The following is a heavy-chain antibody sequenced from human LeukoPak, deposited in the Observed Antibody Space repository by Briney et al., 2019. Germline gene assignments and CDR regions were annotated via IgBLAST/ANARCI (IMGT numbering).Heavy chain of an antibody. CDR1: GGSFSGYY. CDR3: ARTGYDILTGYRYYYYYMDV. D-gene: IGHD3-9*01. V-gene: IGHV4-34*01. CDR2: INHSGGT. Sequence: SETLSLTCAVYGGSFSGYYWSWIRQPPGKGLEWIGEINHSGGTNYNPSLKSRVTISVDTSKNQFSLKLSSVTAADTAVYYCARTGYDILTGYRYYYYYMDVWGKGTTVTVSS. J-gene: IGHJ6*03.